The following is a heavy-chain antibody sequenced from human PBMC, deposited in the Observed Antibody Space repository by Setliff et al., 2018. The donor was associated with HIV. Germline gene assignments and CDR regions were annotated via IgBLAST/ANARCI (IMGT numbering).Heavy chain of an antibody. Sequence: PGESLKISCKASGYSFSDYWIGWVRQMPGKGLEWMGIIFPDDSDTRYSPSFQGHVTISADKSISTAYLQWGSLKASDTAIYYCARLGDDNSGYYQFWGQGTLVTVSS. J-gene: IGHJ4*02. CDR3: ARLGDDNSGYYQF. CDR1: GYSFSDYW. D-gene: IGHD3-22*01. CDR2: IFPDDSDT. V-gene: IGHV5-51*01.